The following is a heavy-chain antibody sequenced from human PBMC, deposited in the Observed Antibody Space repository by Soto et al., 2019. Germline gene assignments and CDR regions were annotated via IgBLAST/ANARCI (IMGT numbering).Heavy chain of an antibody. D-gene: IGHD3-22*01. V-gene: IGHV4-31*03. CDR3: ARLYGRSGYPAAGGAFDV. CDR1: GGSIRSGDYY. CDR2: IYYSGST. J-gene: IGHJ3*01. Sequence: QVQLQESGPGLVKPSQTLSLTCTVSGGSIRSGDYYWSWIRQHPGKGLEWVGYIYYSGSTYYTPSLKSRVSRSRVPSRKQFSLKLSSVTAADTAVYYCARLYGRSGYPAAGGAFDVWGQGTMVSVSS.